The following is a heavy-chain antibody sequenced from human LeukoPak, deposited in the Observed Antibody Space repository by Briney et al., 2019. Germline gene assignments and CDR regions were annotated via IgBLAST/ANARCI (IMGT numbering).Heavy chain of an antibody. D-gene: IGHD6-19*01. Sequence: GGSLRLSCAASGFTFSSYAMSWVRQAPGKGLEWVSAISGSGGSTYYAGSVKGRFTISRDNSKNTLYLQMNSLRAEDTAVYYCARDSSSGWHHDYWGQGTLVTVSS. J-gene: IGHJ4*02. V-gene: IGHV3-23*01. CDR2: ISGSGGST. CDR1: GFTFSSYA. CDR3: ARDSSSGWHHDY.